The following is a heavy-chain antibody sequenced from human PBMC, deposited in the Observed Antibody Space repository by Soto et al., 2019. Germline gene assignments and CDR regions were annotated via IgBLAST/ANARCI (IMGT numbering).Heavy chain of an antibody. CDR2: INAGNGNT. Sequence: ASVKVSCKASGYTFTSYYMHWVRQAPGQGLEWMGWINAGNGNTKYSQKFQGRVTITRDTSASTAYMELSSLRSEDTAVYYCARETDYYYYYGMDVWGQGTTVTVSS. CDR3: ARETDYYYYYGMDV. CDR1: GYTFTSYY. V-gene: IGHV1-3*01. J-gene: IGHJ6*02.